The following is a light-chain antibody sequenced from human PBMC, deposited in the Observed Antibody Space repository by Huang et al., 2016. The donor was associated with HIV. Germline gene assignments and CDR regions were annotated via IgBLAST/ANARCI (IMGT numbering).Light chain of an antibody. CDR1: QFVANAY. V-gene: IGKV3-20*01. Sequence: EIVLTQSPGTLSLSPGDRATLSCRASQFVANAYVAWYQHKPGQSPRLLIYGASMRASGIPDRFSGIGFGTDFTLTISRLEPDDFAVYFCQQCGSPTWTFGQGTKVEIK. CDR2: GAS. J-gene: IGKJ1*01. CDR3: QQCGSPTWT.